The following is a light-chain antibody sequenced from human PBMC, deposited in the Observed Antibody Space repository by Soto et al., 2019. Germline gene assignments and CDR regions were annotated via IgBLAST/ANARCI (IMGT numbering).Light chain of an antibody. Sequence: QAVVTQEPSLTVSPGGTVTLTCGSNTGPVTNGHYPYWFQQKPGQAPRTLIYDISTKHSWTPARFSGSLLGGKAALTLSSAQPEDEADYYCLVFFSGVPAVFGGGTKLTVL. V-gene: IGLV7-46*01. J-gene: IGLJ2*01. CDR2: DIS. CDR1: TGPVTNGHY. CDR3: LVFFSGVPAV.